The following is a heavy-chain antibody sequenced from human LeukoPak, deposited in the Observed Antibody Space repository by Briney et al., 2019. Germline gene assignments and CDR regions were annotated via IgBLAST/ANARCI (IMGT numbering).Heavy chain of an antibody. D-gene: IGHD6-13*01. CDR1: GFTFSSYW. CDR2: IKQDGSEK. V-gene: IGHV3-7*01. CDR3: ATSQGSWPVYFDY. J-gene: IGHJ4*02. Sequence: GGSLRLSCAASGFTFSSYWMSWVRQAPGKGLEWVANIKQDGSEKYYVDSVKGRFTISRDNARNSLYLQMNSLRAEDTAVYYCATSQGSWPVYFDYWGQGTLVTVSS.